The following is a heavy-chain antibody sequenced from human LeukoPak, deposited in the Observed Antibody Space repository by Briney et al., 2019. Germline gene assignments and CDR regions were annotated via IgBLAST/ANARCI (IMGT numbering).Heavy chain of an antibody. CDR3: ARLQYSSSSPIDY. D-gene: IGHD6-6*01. CDR2: INPNSGGT. CDR1: GYTFTGYY. Sequence: GASVKVSCKASGYTFTGYYMHWVRQAPGQGLEWMGRINPNSGGTNYAQKFQGRVTMTRDTSISTAYMELSRLRSDDTAVYYCARLQYSSSSPIDYWGQETLVTVSS. J-gene: IGHJ4*02. V-gene: IGHV1-2*06.